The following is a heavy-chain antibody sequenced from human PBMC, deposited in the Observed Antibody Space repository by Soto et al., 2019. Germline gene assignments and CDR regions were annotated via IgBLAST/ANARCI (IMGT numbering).Heavy chain of an antibody. D-gene: IGHD1-26*01. V-gene: IGHV3-48*02. CDR2: ISSSSSTI. CDR3: ARVLIVGAIGADY. CDR1: GFTFSSYS. J-gene: IGHJ4*02. Sequence: EVQLVESGGGLVQPGGSLRLSCAASGFTFSSYSMNWVRQAPGKGLEWVSYISSSSSTIYYADSVKGRFTISRDNAKNSLYLQMNSLRDEDTAVHYCARVLIVGAIGADYWGQGTLVTVSS.